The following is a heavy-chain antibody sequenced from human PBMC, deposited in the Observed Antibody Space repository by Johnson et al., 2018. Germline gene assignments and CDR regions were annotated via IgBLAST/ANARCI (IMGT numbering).Heavy chain of an antibody. CDR2: ISWNSGSI. V-gene: IGHV3-9*01. Sequence: VQLVQSGGGVVQPGRSLRLSCAASGFIFDDYAMHWVRQAPGKGLEWVSGISWNSGSIGYADSVKGRFTISRDNSKNTLYVQMNSLRAEDTAVYYCGSSGWYGKYFQHWGQGTLVSVSS. CDR1: GFIFDDYA. D-gene: IGHD6-19*01. CDR3: GSSGWYGKYFQH. J-gene: IGHJ1*01.